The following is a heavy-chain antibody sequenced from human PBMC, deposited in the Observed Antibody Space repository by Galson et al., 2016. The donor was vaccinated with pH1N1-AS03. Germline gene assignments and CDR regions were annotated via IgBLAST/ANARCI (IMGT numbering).Heavy chain of an antibody. V-gene: IGHV1-69*04. D-gene: IGHD2-15*01. CDR3: AKGYSATPSGTFDI. Sequence: SVKVSCKASGGTFNTYAISWVRQAPGQGLEWMGRIIPMLNIPDYAQKFQVRDTITADKSTNTAYMELTNLRSDDTALYYCAKGYSATPSGTFDIWGQGTMVTVSS. CDR1: GGTFNTYA. CDR2: IIPMLNIP. J-gene: IGHJ3*02.